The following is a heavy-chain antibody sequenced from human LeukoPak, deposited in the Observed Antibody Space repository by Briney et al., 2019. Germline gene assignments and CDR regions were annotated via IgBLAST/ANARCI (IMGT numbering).Heavy chain of an antibody. CDR3: AKDSNYDILTGYSYFDL. V-gene: IGHV3-21*01. D-gene: IGHD3-9*01. J-gene: IGHJ2*01. CDR1: GFTFSSYS. CDR2: ISSSSSNI. Sequence: PGGSLRLSCAASGFTFSSYSMNWVRQAPGKGLEWVSSISSSSSNIYYADSVKGRFTISRDNSKNTLYLQMNSLRAEDTAVYYCAKDSNYDILTGYSYFDLWGRGTLVTVSS.